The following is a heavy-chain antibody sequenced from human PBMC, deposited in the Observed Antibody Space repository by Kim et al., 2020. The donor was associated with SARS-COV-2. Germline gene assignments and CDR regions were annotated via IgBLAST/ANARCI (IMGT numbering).Heavy chain of an antibody. Sequence: NTKYSRKFQGRVTITRDTSASTAYMELSSLRSEDTAVYYCARSFNSGMDVWGQGTTVTVSS. CDR3: ARSFNSGMDV. J-gene: IGHJ6*02. V-gene: IGHV1-3*01. CDR2: NT.